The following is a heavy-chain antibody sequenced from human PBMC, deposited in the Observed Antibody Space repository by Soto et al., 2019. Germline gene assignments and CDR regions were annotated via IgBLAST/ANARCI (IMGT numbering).Heavy chain of an antibody. J-gene: IGHJ4*02. Sequence: SETLSLTCTVSGGSISSSSYYWGWIRQPPGKGLEWIGSIYYSGSTYYNPSLKSRVTISVDTSKNQFSLKLSSVTAADTAVYYCARHMRAVAGTFYFDYWGQGTLVTVSS. CDR2: IYYSGST. CDR1: GGSISSSSYY. CDR3: ARHMRAVAGTFYFDY. V-gene: IGHV4-39*01. D-gene: IGHD6-19*01.